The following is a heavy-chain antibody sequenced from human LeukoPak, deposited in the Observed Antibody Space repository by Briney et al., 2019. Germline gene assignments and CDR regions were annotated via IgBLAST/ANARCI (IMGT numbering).Heavy chain of an antibody. Sequence: SVNVSCKASGGTFSSYAISWVRQAPGQGLEWMGRIIPILGIANYAQKFQGRVTITADKSTSTAYMELSSLRSEDTAVYYCARAPTTVTTNDFDYWGQGTLVTVSS. J-gene: IGHJ4*02. CDR1: GGTFSSYA. CDR2: IIPILGIA. D-gene: IGHD4-17*01. V-gene: IGHV1-69*04. CDR3: ARAPTTVTTNDFDY.